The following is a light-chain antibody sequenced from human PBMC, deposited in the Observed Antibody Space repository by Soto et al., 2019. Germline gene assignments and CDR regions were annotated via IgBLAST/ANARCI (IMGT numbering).Light chain of an antibody. V-gene: IGKV3-15*01. CDR3: QQYNNWPTIT. Sequence: EIVMRQSPATLSVSRGKVVTLSCRASQSVSSTLAWYQQRPGQAPRLATYGASTRATGIPARFSGSGSGTEFTLTVSSLKYEDFAVYYCQQYNNWPTITFGHGTRLEI. J-gene: IGKJ5*01. CDR2: GAS. CDR1: QSVSST.